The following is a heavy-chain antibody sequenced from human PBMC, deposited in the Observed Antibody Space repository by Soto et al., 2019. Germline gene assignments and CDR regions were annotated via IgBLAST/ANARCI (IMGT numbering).Heavy chain of an antibody. V-gene: IGHV3-21*06. J-gene: IGHJ4*02. CDR2: ISSTTNYI. CDR3: ARESEDLTSNFDY. CDR1: GFNFSTSG. Sequence: GGSLRLSCAASGFNFSTSGMNWVRQAPGKGLEWFSSISSTTNYIYSGDSMKGRFTISRDNAKNSLYLEMNSLRAEDTAVYYCARESEDLTSNFDYWGQGTLVTVSS.